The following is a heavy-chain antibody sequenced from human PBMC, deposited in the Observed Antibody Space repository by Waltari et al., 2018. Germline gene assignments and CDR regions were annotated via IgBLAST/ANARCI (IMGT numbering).Heavy chain of an antibody. CDR3: AHAGRDYYDSSGYLHDAFDI. Sequence: EVQLVESGGGLVQPGGSLRLSCAASGFTVSGNYMSWVRQAPGKGLEWVSVIYSGGSTYYAVSVKGRFTISRDNSKNTLYLQMNSLRAEDTAVYYCAHAGRDYYDSSGYLHDAFDIWGQGTMVTVSS. CDR1: GFTVSGNY. V-gene: IGHV3-66*02. CDR2: IYSGGST. D-gene: IGHD3-22*01. J-gene: IGHJ3*02.